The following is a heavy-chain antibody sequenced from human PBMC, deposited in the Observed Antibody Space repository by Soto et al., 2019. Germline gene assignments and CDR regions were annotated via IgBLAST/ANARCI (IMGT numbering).Heavy chain of an antibody. Sequence: GESLKISCKGSGYSFTSYWIGWVRQMPGKGLEWMGIIYPGDSDTRYSPSFQGQVTISADKSISTAYLQWSSLKASDTAMYYCARRGSTDTARYYYYYYGMDVWGQGTTVTVSS. D-gene: IGHD5-18*01. CDR3: ARRGSTDTARYYYYYYGMDV. J-gene: IGHJ6*02. CDR1: GYSFTSYW. CDR2: IYPGDSDT. V-gene: IGHV5-51*01.